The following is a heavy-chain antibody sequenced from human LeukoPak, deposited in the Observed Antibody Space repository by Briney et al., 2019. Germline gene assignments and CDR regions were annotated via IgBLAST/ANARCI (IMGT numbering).Heavy chain of an antibody. CDR1: GFTFSSYS. CDR3: ARSIGAAYFDN. Sequence: GGSLRLSCAASGFTFSSYSMNWVRQAPGKGLEWVSSITHSSSHMYYAESVKGRFTISRDNAKNSLYLEMNSLRAEDTAVYYCARSIGAAYFDNWGQGTLVTVSS. J-gene: IGHJ4*02. V-gene: IGHV3-21*01. CDR2: ITHSSSHM. D-gene: IGHD6-13*01.